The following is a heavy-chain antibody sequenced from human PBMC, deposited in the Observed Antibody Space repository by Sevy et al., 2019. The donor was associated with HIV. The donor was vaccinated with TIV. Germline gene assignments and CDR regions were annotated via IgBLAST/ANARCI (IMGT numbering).Heavy chain of an antibody. Sequence: ASVKVSRKASGGTFSSYAISWVRQAPGQGLEWMGGIIPIFGTANYAQKFQGRVTITADESTSTAYMELSSLRSEDTAVYYCAQWLPSPRNWFDPWGQGTLVTVSS. CDR2: IIPIFGTA. CDR1: GGTFSSYA. D-gene: IGHD6-19*01. V-gene: IGHV1-69*13. CDR3: AQWLPSPRNWFDP. J-gene: IGHJ5*02.